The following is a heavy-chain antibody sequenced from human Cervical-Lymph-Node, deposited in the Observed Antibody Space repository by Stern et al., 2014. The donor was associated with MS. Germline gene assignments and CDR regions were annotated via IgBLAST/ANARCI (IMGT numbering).Heavy chain of an antibody. D-gene: IGHD3-10*01. CDR2: INAGNGNT. J-gene: IGHJ5*02. Sequence: QLVQSGAEVKKPGASVKVSCKASGYTFTSYAMHWVRQAPGQRLEWMGWINAGNGNTKYSQKFQGRVTITRDTSASTAYMELSSLRSEDTAVYYCARELWFGELLFWFDPWGQGTLVTVSS. CDR1: GYTFTSYA. V-gene: IGHV1-3*01. CDR3: ARELWFGELLFWFDP.